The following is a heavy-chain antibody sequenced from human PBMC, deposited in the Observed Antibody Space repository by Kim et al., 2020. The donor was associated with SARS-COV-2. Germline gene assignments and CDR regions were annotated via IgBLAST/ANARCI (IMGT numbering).Heavy chain of an antibody. CDR2: T. J-gene: IGHJ6*02. Sequence: TTSAESVKGRFTISRDNAKNTLYLLMNTLRAEDTAVYYCARGNYHGMDVWGQGTTVTVSS. D-gene: IGHD3-10*01. CDR3: ARGNYHGMDV. V-gene: IGHV3-74*01.